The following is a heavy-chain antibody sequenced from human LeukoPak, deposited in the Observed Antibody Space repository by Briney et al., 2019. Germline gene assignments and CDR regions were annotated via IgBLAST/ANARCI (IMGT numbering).Heavy chain of an antibody. Sequence: ASVKVSCKASGYRFTSYGISWVRQAPGQGLEWMGWISGYNGNANYAQKLQGRVTMTTDTSTSTAYMELRSLRSDDTAVYYCAREYCSTTRCYMADYWGQGTLVTVSS. CDR3: AREYCSTTRCYMADY. CDR2: ISGYNGNA. CDR1: GYRFTSYG. J-gene: IGHJ4*02. D-gene: IGHD2-2*01. V-gene: IGHV1-18*01.